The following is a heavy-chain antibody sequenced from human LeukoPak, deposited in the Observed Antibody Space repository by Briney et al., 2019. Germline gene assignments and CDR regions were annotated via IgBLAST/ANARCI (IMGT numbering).Heavy chain of an antibody. J-gene: IGHJ4*02. V-gene: IGHV4-34*01. Sequence: SETLSPTCAVYGGSFSGYYWSWIRQPPGKGLEWIGEINHSGSTNYNPSLKSRVTISVDTPKNQCSLKLSSVTAADTAVYYCARAAKYYDYVWGSYRLPETPVVFDYWGQGTLVTVSS. CDR3: ARAAKYYDYVWGSYRLPETPVVFDY. CDR1: GGSFSGYY. CDR2: INHSGST. D-gene: IGHD3-16*01.